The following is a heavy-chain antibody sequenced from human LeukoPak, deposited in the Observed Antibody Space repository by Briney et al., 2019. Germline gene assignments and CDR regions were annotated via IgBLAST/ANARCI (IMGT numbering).Heavy chain of an antibody. CDR1: GYMFNIYG. Sequence: ASVKVSCKASGYMFNIYGISWVRQAPGQGLEWMAWTSVNNGDTKYGQKFQGRVTVTTDTSTSTVYLELRRLRPDDTAVYYCARDMYSSGRVPFDYWGQGTLVTVSS. CDR3: ARDMYSSGRVPFDY. V-gene: IGHV1-18*01. D-gene: IGHD6-19*01. J-gene: IGHJ4*02. CDR2: TSVNNGDT.